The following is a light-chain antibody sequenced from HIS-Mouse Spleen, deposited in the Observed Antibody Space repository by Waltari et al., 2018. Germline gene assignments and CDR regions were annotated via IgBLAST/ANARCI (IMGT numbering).Light chain of an antibody. CDR2: EGS. V-gene: IGLV2-23*01. CDR1: SSDVGSYNL. CDR3: CSYAGSSTWV. Sequence: QSALTQPASVSGSPGQSITISCTGTSSDVGSYNLVCWYQQQPGKAPKLMIYEGSKRPSGVSNRFSGSKSGNTASLTISGLQAEDEADYYCCSYAGSSTWVFGGGTKLTVL. J-gene: IGLJ3*02.